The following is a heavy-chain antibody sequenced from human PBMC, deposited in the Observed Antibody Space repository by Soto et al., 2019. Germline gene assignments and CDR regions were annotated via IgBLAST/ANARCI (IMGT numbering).Heavy chain of an antibody. CDR2: INPNSGGT. J-gene: IGHJ4*02. CDR1: GYTFTVYY. Sequence: ASVKVSCKASGYTFTVYYMHWVRQAPGQGLEWMGWINPNSGGTNYAQKFQGRVTMTRDTSISTAYMELSRLRSDDTAVYYCARPGVAGPGVFDYWGQGTLVTFYS. D-gene: IGHD6-19*01. CDR3: ARPGVAGPGVFDY. V-gene: IGHV1-2*02.